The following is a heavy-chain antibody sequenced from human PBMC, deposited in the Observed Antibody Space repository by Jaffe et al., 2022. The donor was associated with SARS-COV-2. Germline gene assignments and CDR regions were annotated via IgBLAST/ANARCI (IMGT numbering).Heavy chain of an antibody. CDR2: IKQDGSEK. D-gene: IGHD6-19*01. CDR1: GFTFSSYW. V-gene: IGHV3-7*01. CDR3: ARDYYDLKQWLVRGHYYYYMDV. J-gene: IGHJ6*03. Sequence: EVQLVESGGGLVQPGGSLRLSCAASGFTFSSYWMSWVRQAPGKGLEWVANIKQDGSEKYYVDSVKGRFTISRDNAKNSLYLQMNSLRAEDTAVYYCARDYYDLKQWLVRGHYYYYMDVWGKGTTVTVSS.